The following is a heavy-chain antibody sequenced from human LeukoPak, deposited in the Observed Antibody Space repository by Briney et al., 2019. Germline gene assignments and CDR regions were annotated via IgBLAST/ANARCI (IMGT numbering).Heavy chain of an antibody. CDR3: ARDQEGGFDWLLGQFDY. CDR1: GFTFSNAW. J-gene: IGHJ4*02. Sequence: GGSLRLSCAASGFTFSNAWMSWVRQAPGKGLEWVANIKQDGSEKYYVDSVKGRFTISRDNAKNSLYLQMNSLRAEDTAVYYCARDQEGGFDWLLGQFDYWGQGTLVTVSS. D-gene: IGHD3-9*01. CDR2: IKQDGSEK. V-gene: IGHV3-7*01.